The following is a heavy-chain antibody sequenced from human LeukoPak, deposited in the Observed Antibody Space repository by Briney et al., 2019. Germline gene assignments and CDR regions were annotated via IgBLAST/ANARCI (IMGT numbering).Heavy chain of an antibody. J-gene: IGHJ6*02. D-gene: IGHD3-22*01. CDR1: GGTFSSYA. CDR3: ARDYYDSYGMDV. V-gene: IGHV1-69*01. CDR2: IIPIFGTA. Sequence: SVTVSCKASGGTFSSYAISWVRQAPGQGLEWMGGIIPIFGTANYAQKFQGRVTITADESTSTAYMELSSLRSEDTAVYYCARDYYDSYGMDVWGQGTTVTVSS.